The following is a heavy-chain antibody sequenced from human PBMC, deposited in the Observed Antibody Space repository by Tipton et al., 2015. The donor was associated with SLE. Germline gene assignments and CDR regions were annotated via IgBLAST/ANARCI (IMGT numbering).Heavy chain of an antibody. D-gene: IGHD6-19*01. CDR1: GFTVSSNY. V-gene: IGHV3-53*01. J-gene: IGHJ6*02. Sequence: SLRLSCAVSGFTVSSNYMSWVRQAPGKGLEWVSVIYSGGSTYYADSVKGRFTISRDNSKNTLYLQMNSLRAEDTAVYFCAKGRGWYEDDGMDVWGQGTTVTVSS. CDR2: IYSGGST. CDR3: AKGRGWYEDDGMDV.